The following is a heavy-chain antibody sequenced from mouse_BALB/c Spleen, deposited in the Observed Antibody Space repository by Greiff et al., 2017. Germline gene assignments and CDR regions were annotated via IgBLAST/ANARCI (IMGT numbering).Heavy chain of an antibody. CDR3: ARESLYDYDAMDY. Sequence: VQLKESGPGLVAPSQSLSITCTVSGFSLTGYGVNWVRQPPGKGLEWLGMIWGDGSTDYNSALKSRLSISKDNSKSQVFLKMNSLQTDDTARYYCARESLYDYDAMDYWGQGTSVTVSS. CDR1: GFSLTGYG. V-gene: IGHV2-6-7*01. CDR2: IWGDGST. J-gene: IGHJ4*01. D-gene: IGHD1-3*01.